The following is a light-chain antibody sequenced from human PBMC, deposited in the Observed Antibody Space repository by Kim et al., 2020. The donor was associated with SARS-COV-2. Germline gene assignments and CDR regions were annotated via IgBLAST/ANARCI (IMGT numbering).Light chain of an antibody. CDR2: SAF. Sequence: IVLTQSPSSLSASVGDTVTITCRASQSISSNLAWYQQRPGQAPSLLIYSAFTRPSGVPSRFSGSGSGTDFTLTITSLQPEDFATYHCQQHHSLPRTFGGGTKVEIK. J-gene: IGKJ4*01. CDR1: QSISSN. V-gene: IGKV1-9*01. CDR3: QQHHSLPRT.